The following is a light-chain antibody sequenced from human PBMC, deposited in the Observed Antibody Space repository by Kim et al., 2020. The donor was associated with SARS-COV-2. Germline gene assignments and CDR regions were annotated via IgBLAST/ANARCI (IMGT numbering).Light chain of an antibody. Sequence: QSVLTQPPSASGTPGRRVTISCSGGSSNVGIHSVNWYRHLPGTDPRLVIYTNNQRPSWVPDRFSGSNSGTSAYLAISGLQSEDEADYYCAVWDGSLNVVVFGGGTQLTVL. CDR3: AVWDGSLNVVV. J-gene: IGLJ2*01. CDR2: TNN. V-gene: IGLV1-44*01. CDR1: SSNVGIHS.